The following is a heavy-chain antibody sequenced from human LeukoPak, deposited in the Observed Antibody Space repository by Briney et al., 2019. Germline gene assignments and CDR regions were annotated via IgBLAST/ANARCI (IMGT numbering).Heavy chain of an antibody. CDR3: ARWSLWSSGSRESFDY. V-gene: IGHV4-34*01. CDR2: INHSGST. J-gene: IGHJ4*02. Sequence: PSETLSLTCAVYGGSFSGYYWSWIRQPPGKGLEWIGEINHSGSTNYNPSLKSRVTISVDTSKNQFSLKLSSVTAADTAVYYCARWSLWSSGSRESFDYWDQGTLVTVSS. D-gene: IGHD3-10*01. CDR1: GGSFSGYY.